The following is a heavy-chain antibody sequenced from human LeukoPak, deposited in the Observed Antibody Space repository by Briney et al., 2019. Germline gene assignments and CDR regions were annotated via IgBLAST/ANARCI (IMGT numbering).Heavy chain of an antibody. J-gene: IGHJ4*02. Sequence: GGSLRLSCAASGFTFNSYSMNWVRQAPGKGLEWVSSIGGSSRSMYYADSVKGRFTISRDNAKNSLFLQMNSLRAEDTAVYYCARELDEGFDYWGQGTLVTVSS. CDR2: IGGSSRSM. V-gene: IGHV3-21*01. D-gene: IGHD3-9*01. CDR1: GFTFNSYS. CDR3: ARELDEGFDY.